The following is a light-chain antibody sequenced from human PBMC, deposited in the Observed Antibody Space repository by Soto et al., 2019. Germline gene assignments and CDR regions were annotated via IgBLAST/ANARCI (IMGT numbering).Light chain of an antibody. J-gene: IGLJ1*01. CDR2: RST. Sequence: QSVLTQPPSASGTPGQRVTISCSGSSSNVGSNSVNWYQXFPGTAPKVLIYRSTQRPSGVPERFSGSKSGTSASLAISGLQSEDEADYYCAAWDDSLNALVFGTGTKVTVL. V-gene: IGLV1-44*01. CDR3: AAWDDSLNALV. CDR1: SSNVGSNS.